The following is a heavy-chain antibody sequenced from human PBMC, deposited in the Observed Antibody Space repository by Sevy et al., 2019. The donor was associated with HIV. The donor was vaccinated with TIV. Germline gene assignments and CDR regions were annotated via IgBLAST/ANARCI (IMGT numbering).Heavy chain of an antibody. CDR1: DGSFSGYY. V-gene: IGHV4-34*01. D-gene: IGHD3-9*01. J-gene: IGHJ6*02. CDR3: AREPPYYDILSGYSYGMDV. Sequence: SETLSLTCGVHDGSFSGYYWNWIRQLPGKGLEWIGEINESGITYYNPSLKSRVTISVDTSKNQLSLRLNSVTAADTAVYYCAREPPYYDILSGYSYGMDVWGQGTTVTVSS. CDR2: INESGIT.